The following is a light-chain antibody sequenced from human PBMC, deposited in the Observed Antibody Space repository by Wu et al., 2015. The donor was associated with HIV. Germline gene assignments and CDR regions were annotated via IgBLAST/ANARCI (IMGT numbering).Light chain of an antibody. CDR2: DAS. CDR1: QSVYSSY. CDR3: QQYNSYSHYF. Sequence: EIVLTQSPATLSLSPGERATLSCRASQSVYSSYLAWYQQKPGQAPRLLIYDASTRATGIPDKFSGSGSGTEFTLTINNVQPDDFATYYCQQYNSYSHYFFGQGTRLEIK. V-gene: IGKV3/OR2-268*02. J-gene: IGKJ2*01.